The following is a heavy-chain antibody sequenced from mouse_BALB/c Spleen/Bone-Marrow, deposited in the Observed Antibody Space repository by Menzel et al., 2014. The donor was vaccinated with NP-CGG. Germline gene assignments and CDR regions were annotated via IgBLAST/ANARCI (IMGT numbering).Heavy chain of an antibody. CDR1: GYTFTSYW. J-gene: IGHJ2*01. CDR3: ARKGISTVIATAYYFDY. CDR2: IFPGTGTT. D-gene: IGHD2-4*01. V-gene: IGHV1S132*01. Sequence: QVQLQQSGAELVKPGASVMLSCKTSGYTFTSYWIQWVKQRPGQGLGWIGEIFPGTGTTYYNEKFKDKATLTIDTSSSXAYMQLSSLTSEDSAVYFCARKGISTVIATAYYFDYWGQGSTLTVSS.